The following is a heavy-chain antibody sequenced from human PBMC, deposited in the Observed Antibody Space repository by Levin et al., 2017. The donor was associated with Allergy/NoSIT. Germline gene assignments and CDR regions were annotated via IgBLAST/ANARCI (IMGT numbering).Heavy chain of an antibody. CDR1: GGSISSSSYY. CDR2: IYYSGST. J-gene: IGHJ5*02. V-gene: IGHV4-39*01. D-gene: IGHD2-21*01. Sequence: SETLSLTCTVSGGSISSSSYYWGWIRQPPGKGLEWIGSIYYSGSTYYNPSLKSRVTISVDTSKNQFSLKLSSVTAADTAVYYCARQVVVVIATVDWFDPWGQGTLVTVSS. CDR3: ARQVVVVIATVDWFDP.